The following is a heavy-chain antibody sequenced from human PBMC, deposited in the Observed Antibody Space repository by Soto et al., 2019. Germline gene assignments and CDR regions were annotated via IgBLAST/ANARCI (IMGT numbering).Heavy chain of an antibody. CDR1: GGTFSSYS. Sequence: SVKVSWKASGGTFSSYSINWVRQAPGQGLDWMGGIIPIFGTANYAQKFQGRVTLTADESTSTAHMELSSLRNEDTAVYYCARPFQSWPGGWYFDLWGRGTLVTVSS. D-gene: IGHD3-16*01. CDR2: IIPIFGTA. J-gene: IGHJ2*01. CDR3: ARPFQSWPGGWYFDL. V-gene: IGHV1-69*13.